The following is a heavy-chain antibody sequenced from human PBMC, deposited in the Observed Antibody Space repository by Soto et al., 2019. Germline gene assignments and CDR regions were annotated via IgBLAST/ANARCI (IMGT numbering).Heavy chain of an antibody. D-gene: IGHD5-12*01. CDR1: GDSITSYY. CDR2: AHYTGST. Sequence: PSETLSLTCTVSGDSITSYYWNWIRQPPGRGLEWIGYAHYTGSTHYNPSLKSRVTISIDTSKNQFSVSLTSVTAADTAIYYCARGGETGYDRLDYWGQGILVTVSS. J-gene: IGHJ4*02. CDR3: ARGGETGYDRLDY. V-gene: IGHV4-59*01.